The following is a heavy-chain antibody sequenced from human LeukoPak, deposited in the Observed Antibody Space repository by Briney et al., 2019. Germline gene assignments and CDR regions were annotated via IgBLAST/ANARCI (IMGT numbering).Heavy chain of an antibody. D-gene: IGHD2-15*01. CDR1: GFTFSSYS. CDR2: ISSSSSTI. Sequence: GGSLRLSCAASGFTFSSYSMNWVRQAPGKGLEWVSYISSSSSTIYYADSVKGRFTISRDNAKNTLYLQMNSLRAEDTAVYYCAKNIVVVVAAANSWGQGTLVTVSS. J-gene: IGHJ4*02. V-gene: IGHV3-48*01. CDR3: AKNIVVVVAAANS.